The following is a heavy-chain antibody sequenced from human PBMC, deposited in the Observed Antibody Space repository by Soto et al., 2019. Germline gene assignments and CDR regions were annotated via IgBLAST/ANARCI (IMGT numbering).Heavy chain of an antibody. J-gene: IGHJ6*04. CDR1: VYSFTTYC. Sequence: PGESLKISCKSYVYSFTTYCIAWMRQMPVKGLEWMGSIHPCESDTRYSPSFQGQVTISADRSITTAYLQWSSLKASYTAIYYCARHEATYYNFYGMELWGNGTMVTVSS. V-gene: IGHV5-51*01. CDR2: IHPCESDT. CDR3: ARHEATYYNFYGMEL.